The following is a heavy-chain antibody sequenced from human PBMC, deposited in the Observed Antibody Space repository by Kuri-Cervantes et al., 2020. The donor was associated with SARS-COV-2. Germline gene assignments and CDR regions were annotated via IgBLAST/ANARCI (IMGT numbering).Heavy chain of an antibody. CDR1: GFTFSDYG. CDR2: IKGGSGTT. J-gene: IGHJ4*02. D-gene: IGHD3-16*01. CDR3: ARDLGVAPDF. Sequence: GESLKISCVASGFTFSDYGMHWVRQAPGKGLEWVSCIKGGSGTTYYAASVKGRFTVSRDNAKNTLYLLMSSLRVEDTAMYYCARDLGVAPDFWGQGTQVTVSS. V-gene: IGHV3-23*01.